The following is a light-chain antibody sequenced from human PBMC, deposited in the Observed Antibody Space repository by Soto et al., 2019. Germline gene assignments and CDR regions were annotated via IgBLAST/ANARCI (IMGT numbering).Light chain of an antibody. CDR1: SSDIGAYDY. J-gene: IGLJ1*01. Sequence: QSALTQPASLSGSPGQSITISCTGTSSDIGAYDYVSWFQQHPGKAPKLMISEVNNRPSGVSNRFSGSKSGNTAYLTISGLQVEDEAEYYCCSSAPSRTFVFGTGTKVTVL. CDR3: CSSAPSRTFV. CDR2: EVN. V-gene: IGLV2-14*01.